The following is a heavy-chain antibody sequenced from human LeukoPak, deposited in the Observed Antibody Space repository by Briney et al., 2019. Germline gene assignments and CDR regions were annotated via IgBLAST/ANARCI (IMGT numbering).Heavy chain of an antibody. J-gene: IGHJ6*02. CDR2: ISYDGSNK. CDR1: GFTFSTYG. V-gene: IGHV3-30*18. CDR3: AKDGEATVTPADYGMDV. D-gene: IGHD4-17*01. Sequence: GGSLRLSCAASGFTFSTYGMHWVRQAPGKGLEWAAVISYDGSNKYYADSVKGRFTISRDHSKNTLYLQMNSLRAEDTAVYYCAKDGEATVTPADYGMDVWGQGTTVTVSS.